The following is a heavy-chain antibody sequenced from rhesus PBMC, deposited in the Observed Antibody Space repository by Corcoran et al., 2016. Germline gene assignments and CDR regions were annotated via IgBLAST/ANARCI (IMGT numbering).Heavy chain of an antibody. CDR2: IYGNSASA. Sequence: QVQLQESGPGLVKPSETLSLTCAGSGGSISGGYYWGWIRQHPGKGLEWIGNIYGNSASAYYHPSLKSRVTISKDTSKNQFSLKLSSVTAADTAVYYCARGRHSGYADYWGQGVLVTVSS. CDR3: ARGRHSGYADY. J-gene: IGHJ4*01. D-gene: IGHD5-24*01. CDR1: GGSISGGYY. V-gene: IGHV4S17*01.